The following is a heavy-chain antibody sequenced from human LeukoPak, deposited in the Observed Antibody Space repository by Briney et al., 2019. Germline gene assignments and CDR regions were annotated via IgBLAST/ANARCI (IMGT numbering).Heavy chain of an antibody. Sequence: PGGSLRLSCAASGFTFSSYGMHWVRQAPGKGLEWVAFIRYDGSNKYYADSVKGRFTISRDNSKNTLYLQMNSLRAEDTAVYYCAKDRTYYYDSSGPTDFDYWGQGTLVTVSS. J-gene: IGHJ4*02. V-gene: IGHV3-30*02. CDR3: AKDRTYYYDSSGPTDFDY. D-gene: IGHD3-22*01. CDR2: IRYDGSNK. CDR1: GFTFSSYG.